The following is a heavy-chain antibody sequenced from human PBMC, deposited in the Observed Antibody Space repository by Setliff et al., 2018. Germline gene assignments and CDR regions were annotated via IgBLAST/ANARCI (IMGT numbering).Heavy chain of an antibody. V-gene: IGHV4-61*02. J-gene: IGHJ1*01. Sequence: TLSLTCTVSGGSISSGSYYWSWIRQPAGKGLEWIGRIYTSGSTNYNPSLKSRVTISVDTSKNQFSLKLSSVTAADTAVYYCARVSSGSYYYFQHWGQGTLVSVSS. CDR2: IYTSGST. D-gene: IGHD1-26*01. CDR1: GGSISSGSYY. CDR3: ARVSSGSYYYFQH.